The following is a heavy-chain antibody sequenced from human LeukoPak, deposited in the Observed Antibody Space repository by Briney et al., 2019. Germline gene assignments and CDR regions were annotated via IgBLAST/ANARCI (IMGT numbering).Heavy chain of an antibody. CDR1: GGSISSYY. V-gene: IGHV4-34*01. CDR3: ARVLEYYYDSSGYYNPFDY. Sequence: SETLSLTCTVSGGSISSYYWSWIRQPPGRGLEWIGEINHSGSTNYNPSLKSRVTISVDTSKNQFSLKLSSVTAADTAVYYCARVLEYYYDSSGYYNPFDYWGQGTLVTVSS. D-gene: IGHD3-22*01. J-gene: IGHJ4*02. CDR2: INHSGST.